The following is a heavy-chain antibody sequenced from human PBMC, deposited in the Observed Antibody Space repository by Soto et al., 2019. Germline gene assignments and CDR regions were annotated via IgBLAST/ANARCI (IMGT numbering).Heavy chain of an antibody. D-gene: IGHD1-7*01. CDR1: GGIFHGYG. CDR3: ARDGIGGTVFRGYLDY. Sequence: GGSLRLSXAVPGGIFHGYGMHWVRQAPGKGLEGVAIIRFDGSNEEYADSVKGRFTISRDNSKNTLYLQMNTLGAEDTAVYYCARDGIGGTVFRGYLDYWGRGTVVTVSS. V-gene: IGHV3-33*01. J-gene: IGHJ4*02. CDR2: IRFDGSNE.